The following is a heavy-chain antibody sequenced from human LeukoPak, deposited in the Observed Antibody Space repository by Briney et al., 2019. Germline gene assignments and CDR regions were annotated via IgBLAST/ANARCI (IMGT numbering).Heavy chain of an antibody. CDR2: GYHSGGT. V-gene: IGHV4-59*01. J-gene: IGHJ6*03. Sequence: KTSETLSLTCTVSGGSIRSYYWTWIRQSPGKGLEWIGYGYHSGGTSYNPSLRSRVIISVDTSKNQFSLRLTSVTAADTAIYYCARSVYDWDPRYYMDVRGKGTTVTVSS. CDR3: ARSVYDWDPRYYMDV. D-gene: IGHD3-9*01. CDR1: GGSIRSYY.